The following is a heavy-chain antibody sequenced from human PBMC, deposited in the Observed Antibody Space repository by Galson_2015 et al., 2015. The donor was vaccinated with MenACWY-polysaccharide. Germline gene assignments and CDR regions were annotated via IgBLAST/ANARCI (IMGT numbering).Heavy chain of an antibody. D-gene: IGHD3-22*01. CDR1: GFTFSSYS. V-gene: IGHV3-21*01. CDR3: AREDSGGYYQLDY. CDR2: ISSSGSYI. J-gene: IGHJ4*02. Sequence: SLRLSCAASGFTFSSYSMNWVRQAPGKGLEWVSSISSSGSYIYYADSVKGRFTISRDNAKNSLYLQMNSLRAEDTAVYYCAREDSGGYYQLDYWGQGTLVTVSS.